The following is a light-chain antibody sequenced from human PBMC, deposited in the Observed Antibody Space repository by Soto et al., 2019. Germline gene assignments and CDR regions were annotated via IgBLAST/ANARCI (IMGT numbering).Light chain of an antibody. J-gene: IGLJ1*01. CDR2: EVS. CDR1: TNDVGGYNY. CDR3: NSYSSSTSLPYV. Sequence: ALTQPASVSGSPGQSITISCTGTTNDVGGYNYVSWYQQHPGKAPKLLIFEVSSRPSGVSNRSSGSKSGNTASLTISALQAEDEADYFCNSYSSSTSLPYVFGTGTKVTVL. V-gene: IGLV2-14*01.